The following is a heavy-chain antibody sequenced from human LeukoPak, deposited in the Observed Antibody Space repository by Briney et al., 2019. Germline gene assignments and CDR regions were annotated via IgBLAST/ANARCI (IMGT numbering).Heavy chain of an antibody. D-gene: IGHD3-3*01. Sequence: ASVKVSCKASGYTFTSYAMNWVRQAPGQGLEWMGWINTNTGNPTYAQGFTGRFVFSLDTSVSTAYLQISSLKAEDTAVYYCARQSNDFWSGYLAYNWVDPWGQGTLVTVSS. CDR1: GYTFTSYA. V-gene: IGHV7-4-1*02. CDR2: INTNTGNP. J-gene: IGHJ5*02. CDR3: ARQSNDFWSGYLAYNWVDP.